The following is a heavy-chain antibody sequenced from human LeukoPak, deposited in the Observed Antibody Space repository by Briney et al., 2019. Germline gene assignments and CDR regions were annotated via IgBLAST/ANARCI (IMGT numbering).Heavy chain of an antibody. CDR3: AREGIAAARAFDY. CDR2: IYSGGST. V-gene: IGHV3-53*01. CDR1: GFTVSSNY. D-gene: IGHD6-13*01. J-gene: IGHJ4*02. Sequence: GGSLRLPCAASGFTVSSNYMSWVRQAPGKGLEWVSVIYSGGSTYYADSVKGRFTISRDNSKNTLYLQMNSLRAEDTAVYYCAREGIAAARAFDYWGQGTLVTVSS.